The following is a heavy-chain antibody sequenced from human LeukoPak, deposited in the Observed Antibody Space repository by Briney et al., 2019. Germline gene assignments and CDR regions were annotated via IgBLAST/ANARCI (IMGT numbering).Heavy chain of an antibody. J-gene: IGHJ4*02. D-gene: IGHD2-15*01. CDR1: GFTFSDYY. CDR2: IGRSGRGI. V-gene: IGHV3-11*01. Sequence: GGSLRLSCTASGFTFSDYYMNWVRQAPGKGLEWVSYIGRSGRGINYADSVKGRFTISRDNAKKSLYLQMDSLRAEDTAMYYCARTARLLDYWGQGTLVTVSS. CDR3: ARTARLLDY.